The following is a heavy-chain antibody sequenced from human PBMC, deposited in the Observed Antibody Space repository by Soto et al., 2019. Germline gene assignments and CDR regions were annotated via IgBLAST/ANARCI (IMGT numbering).Heavy chain of an antibody. J-gene: IGHJ5*02. CDR3: ARGYYDFWSGYYNAGNWFDP. CDR1: GYTFTSYG. Sequence: AASVKVSCKASGYTFTSYGISWVRQAPGQGLEWMGWISAYNGNTNYAQKLQGRVTMTTDTSTSTAYMELRSLRSDDTAVYYCARGYYDFWSGYYNAGNWFDPWGQGTLVTVSS. CDR2: ISAYNGNT. D-gene: IGHD3-3*01. V-gene: IGHV1-18*04.